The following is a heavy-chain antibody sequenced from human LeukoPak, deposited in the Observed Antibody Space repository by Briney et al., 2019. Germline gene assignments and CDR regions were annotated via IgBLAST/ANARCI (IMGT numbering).Heavy chain of an antibody. V-gene: IGHV1-8*01. CDR3: ARDSWIVVVNDAFDI. Sequence: ASVKVSCKASGYTFTSYDINWVRQATGQGLEWMGWMNPNSGNTGYAQKFQGRVTMTTDTSTSTAYMELRSLRSDDTAVYYCARDSWIVVVNDAFDIWGQGTMVTVSS. CDR2: MNPNSGNT. D-gene: IGHD3-22*01. CDR1: GYTFTSYD. J-gene: IGHJ3*02.